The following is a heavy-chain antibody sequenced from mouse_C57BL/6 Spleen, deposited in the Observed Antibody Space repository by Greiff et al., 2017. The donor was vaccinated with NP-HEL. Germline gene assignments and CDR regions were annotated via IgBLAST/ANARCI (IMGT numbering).Heavy chain of an antibody. V-gene: IGHV5-6*02. J-gene: IGHJ3*01. Sequence: EVMLVESGGDLVKPGGSLKLSCAASGFTFSSYGMSWVRQTPDKRLEWVATISSGGSYTYYPDSVKGRFTISRDNAKNTLYLQMSSLKSEDTAMYDCARQGNSAGWAYWGQGTLVTVSA. D-gene: IGHD3-2*02. CDR1: GFTFSSYG. CDR2: ISSGGSYT. CDR3: ARQGNSAGWAY.